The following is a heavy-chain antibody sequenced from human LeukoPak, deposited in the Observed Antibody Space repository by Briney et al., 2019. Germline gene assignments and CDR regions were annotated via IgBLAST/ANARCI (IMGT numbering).Heavy chain of an antibody. J-gene: IGHJ4*02. CDR3: ARSIVVVTAPFDY. V-gene: IGHV4-39*01. CDR1: GGSISSSSYY. Sequence: SETLSLTCTVSGGSISSSSYYWGWIRQPPGKGLEWIGSIYYSGSTYYNPSLKSRVTISVDTSKTQFSLKLRSVTAADTAVYYCARSIVVVTAPFDYWGQGTLVTVSS. CDR2: IYYSGST. D-gene: IGHD2-21*02.